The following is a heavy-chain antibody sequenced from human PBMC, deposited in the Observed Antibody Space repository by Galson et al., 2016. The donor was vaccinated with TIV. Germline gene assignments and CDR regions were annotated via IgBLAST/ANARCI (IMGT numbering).Heavy chain of an antibody. J-gene: IGHJ4*02. CDR1: GITSRSYW. V-gene: IGHV3-7*01. D-gene: IGHD6-19*01. CDR2: IKEDGTEK. CDR3: ARDSSGWSFDY. Sequence: SLRLSCAASGITSRSYWLSWVRQAPGKGLERVANIKEDGTEKNYVDSVKGRFTISRDNNAKNSLYLQMDSLRDEDTAVYYCARDSSGWSFDYWGQGTLVTVSS.